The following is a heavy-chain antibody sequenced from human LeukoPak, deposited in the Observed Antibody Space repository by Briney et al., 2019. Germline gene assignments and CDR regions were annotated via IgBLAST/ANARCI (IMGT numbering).Heavy chain of an antibody. V-gene: IGHV1-2*02. Sequence: GASVKVSCRASGYTFTGYYMHWVRQAPGQGLDWMGWINPNSGGTNYAQKLQGRVTMTRDTSISTAYMELSRLRSDDTAVYYCAREDMGYLLVYWGQGTLVTVSS. CDR2: INPNSGGT. D-gene: IGHD1-26*01. J-gene: IGHJ4*02. CDR1: GYTFTGYY. CDR3: AREDMGYLLVY.